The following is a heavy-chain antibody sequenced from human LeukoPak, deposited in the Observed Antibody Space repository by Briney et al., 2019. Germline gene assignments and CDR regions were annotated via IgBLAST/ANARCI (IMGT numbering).Heavy chain of an antibody. J-gene: IGHJ5*01. CDR3: ARGRSGGDWFDS. D-gene: IGHD3-10*01. CDR2: NHYTGST. V-gene: IGHV4-59*01. Sequence: PSETLSLTCTVFGGSISTYYWTWIRQPPGKGLEWIGYNHYTGSTNHNPSLKSRVTMSVDTPKNQFSLKLSSVTAADTAVYYCARGRSGGDWFDSWGQGTLVTVSS. CDR1: GGSISTYY.